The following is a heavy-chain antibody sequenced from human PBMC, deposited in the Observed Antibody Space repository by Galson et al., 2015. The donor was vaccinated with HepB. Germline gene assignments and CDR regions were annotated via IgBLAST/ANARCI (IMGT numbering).Heavy chain of an antibody. CDR2: IRYDGSNK. CDR3: ARANNGQWLGEFDY. J-gene: IGHJ4*02. D-gene: IGHD6-19*01. V-gene: IGHV3-30*02. CDR1: GFTFSNYG. Sequence: SLRLSCAASGFTFSNYGMHWVRQAPGKGLEWVAFIRYDGSNKYYADSVKGRFTISRDNSKNTLYLQMNSLRAEDTAVYYCARANNGQWLGEFDYWGQGTLVTVSS.